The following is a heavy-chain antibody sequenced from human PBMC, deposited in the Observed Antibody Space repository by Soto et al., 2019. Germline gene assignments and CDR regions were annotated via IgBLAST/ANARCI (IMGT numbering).Heavy chain of an antibody. J-gene: IGHJ4*02. Sequence: GGSLRLSCAASGFTFSSYSMNWVRQAPGKGLEWVSYISSSSSTIYYADSVKGRFTISRDNAKNSLYLQMNSLRDEDTAVYYCARDESEYQLAKGSLFDYWGQGTLVTVSS. CDR2: ISSSSSTI. V-gene: IGHV3-48*02. CDR3: ARDESEYQLAKGSLFDY. CDR1: GFTFSSYS. D-gene: IGHD2-2*01.